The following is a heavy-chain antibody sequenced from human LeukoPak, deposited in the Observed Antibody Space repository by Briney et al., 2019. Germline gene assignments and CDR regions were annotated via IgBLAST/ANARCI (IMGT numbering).Heavy chain of an antibody. J-gene: IGHJ5*02. CDR1: GYTFTGYY. CDR3: ARVRVRYGSGSLYRKVYWFDP. V-gene: IGHV1-2*02. Sequence: ASVKVSCKASGYTFTGYYMHWVRQAPGQGLEWMGWINPNSGGTNYAQKFQGRVTMTRDTSISTAYMELSRLRSDDTAVYYCARVRVRYGSGSLYRKVYWFDPWGQGTLVTVSS. D-gene: IGHD3-10*01. CDR2: INPNSGGT.